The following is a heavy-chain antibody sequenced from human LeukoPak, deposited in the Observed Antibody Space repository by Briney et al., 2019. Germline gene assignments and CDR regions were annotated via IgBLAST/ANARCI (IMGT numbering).Heavy chain of an antibody. CDR2: MNPNSGST. CDR1: GYTFTSYD. Sequence: GASVKVSCKASGYTFTSYDINWVRQATGQGLEWMGWMNPNSGSTGYAQKFQGRVTMTRNTSISTAYMELSSLRSEDTAAYYCAARTIAAAATYWFDPWGQGTLVTVSS. CDR3: AARTIAAAATYWFDP. J-gene: IGHJ5*02. D-gene: IGHD6-13*01. V-gene: IGHV1-8*01.